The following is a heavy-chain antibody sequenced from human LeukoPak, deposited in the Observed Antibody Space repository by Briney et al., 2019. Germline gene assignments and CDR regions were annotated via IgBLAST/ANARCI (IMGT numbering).Heavy chain of an antibody. Sequence: GGSLRLSCAASGFTFSNYAMHWVRQAPGKGLEWVAVILYDGSDKYYADSVKGRLTLSRDNSKNTVYLQMNSLRVEDTAVYYCARQGSYGDLAAYFQDWGQGTLVTVSS. CDR1: GFTFSNYA. CDR2: ILYDGSDK. J-gene: IGHJ1*01. D-gene: IGHD3-10*01. CDR3: ARQGSYGDLAAYFQD. V-gene: IGHV3-30*04.